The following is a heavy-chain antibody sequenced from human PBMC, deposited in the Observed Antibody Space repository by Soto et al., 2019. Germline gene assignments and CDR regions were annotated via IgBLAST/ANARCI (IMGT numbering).Heavy chain of an antibody. CDR3: AHKHLAAAGYCFDY. J-gene: IGHJ4*02. D-gene: IGHD6-13*01. CDR1: GFSLYTPGVG. V-gene: IGHV2-5*02. Sequence: KESGPTLVKPTQTLTLTCSFSGFSLYTPGVGVGWVRQPPGKALEWLALIYWDDDKRYSPTVKSRLTIAKDTSKNQVVLTMTNVDPVDTGTYYCAHKHLAAAGYCFDYWGQGTLVTVSS. CDR2: IYWDDDK.